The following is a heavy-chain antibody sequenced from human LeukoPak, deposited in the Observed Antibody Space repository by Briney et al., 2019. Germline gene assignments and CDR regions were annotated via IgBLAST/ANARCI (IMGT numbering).Heavy chain of an antibody. Sequence: GGSLRLSCAASGFTFTSFAMSWVRQAPGKGLQWVSAISGSGGSTYYADSVKGRFSISRDNSKNTLSLQMNSLRAEDTAVYYCARYCSGGNCYSGPYYCYGMDVWGQGTTVTVSS. CDR2: ISGSGGST. CDR3: ARYCSGGNCYSGPYYCYGMDV. V-gene: IGHV3-23*01. D-gene: IGHD2-15*01. CDR1: GFTFTSFA. J-gene: IGHJ6*02.